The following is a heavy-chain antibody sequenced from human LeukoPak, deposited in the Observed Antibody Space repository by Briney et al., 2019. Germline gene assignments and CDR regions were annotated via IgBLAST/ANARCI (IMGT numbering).Heavy chain of an antibody. Sequence: SETLSLTCTVSGGSITSYYWSWIRQPSGKGLEWIGYIYYSGSTNYNPSLKSRVTISVDTSKNQFSLKLSSVTAADTAVYYCARWGITGIRGYYYYMDVWGKGTTVTVSS. CDR2: IYYSGST. D-gene: IGHD1-20*01. V-gene: IGHV4-59*12. CDR3: ARWGITGIRGYYYYMDV. CDR1: GGSITSYY. J-gene: IGHJ6*03.